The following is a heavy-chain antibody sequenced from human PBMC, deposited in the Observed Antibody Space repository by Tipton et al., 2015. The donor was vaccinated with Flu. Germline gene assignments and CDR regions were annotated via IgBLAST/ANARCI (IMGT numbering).Heavy chain of an antibody. J-gene: IGHJ4*02. CDR1: SNSISTFS. CDR2: IHYFGST. CDR3: ARTEPLNGGTYRFDN. D-gene: IGHD2-8*01. V-gene: IGHV4-59*07. Sequence: TLSLTCSFSSNSISTFSWSWIRQPPGKRLEWIGYIHYFGSTNYNPSLKSRVTMSLDRSKNQFSLSLESVTTADTAVYYCARTEPLNGGTYRFDNWGQGTLVTVSS.